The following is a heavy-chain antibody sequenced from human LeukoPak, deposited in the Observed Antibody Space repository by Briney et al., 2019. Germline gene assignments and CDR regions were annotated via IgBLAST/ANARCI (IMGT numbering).Heavy chain of an antibody. CDR2: ISGSGGST. D-gene: IGHD6-13*01. J-gene: IGHJ4*02. Sequence: GGSLRLSCAASGFTFSSYAMSWVRQAPGKGLEWVSAISGSGGSTYYADSVKGRFTISRDNSKNTLYLQMNSLRAEDTAVYYCAKEPMTGIAAAGYYFDYWGQGTLVTVSS. CDR3: AKEPMTGIAAAGYYFDY. V-gene: IGHV3-23*01. CDR1: GFTFSSYA.